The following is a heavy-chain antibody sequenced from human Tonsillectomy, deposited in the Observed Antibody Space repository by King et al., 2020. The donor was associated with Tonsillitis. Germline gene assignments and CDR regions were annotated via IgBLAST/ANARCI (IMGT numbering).Heavy chain of an antibody. D-gene: IGHD6-13*01. V-gene: IGHV1-18*01. CDR2: IRAYNGKT. CDR3: AREPQDIAAG. Sequence: VQLVQSGAEVKKPGASGKGSCKASGYTFSSDGISWVRQAPGQGLEWMGWIRAYNGKTNSAQKLQGKVTMTTDTSTSTAYMELRSLRSDDTAVYYCAREPQDIAAGWGQGTLVTVSS. J-gene: IGHJ4*02. CDR1: GYTFSSDG.